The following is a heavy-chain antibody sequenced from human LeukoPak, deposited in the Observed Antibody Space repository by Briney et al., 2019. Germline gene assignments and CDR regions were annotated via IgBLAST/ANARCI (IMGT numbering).Heavy chain of an antibody. D-gene: IGHD1-26*01. CDR1: GFTFDDYA. V-gene: IGHV3-9*01. J-gene: IGHJ4*02. CDR3: AKYSGSFLGVYYFDY. CDR2: ISWNSGSI. Sequence: GGSLRLSCAASGFTFDDYAVHWVRQAPGKGLEWVSGISWNSGSIGYADSVKGRFTISRDNAKNSLYLQMNSLRAEDTALYYCAKYSGSFLGVYYFDYWGQGTLVTVSS.